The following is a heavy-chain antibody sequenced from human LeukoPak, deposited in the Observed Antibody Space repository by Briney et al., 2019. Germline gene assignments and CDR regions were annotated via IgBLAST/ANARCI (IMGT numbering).Heavy chain of an antibody. J-gene: IGHJ4*02. CDR3: ARDPTKCSGGSCYASYLDY. V-gene: IGHV1-2*02. Sequence: GASVKVSCKASGYSLSGYFIHWLRQAPGQGLEWMGWIHPNSGGTNSAQKFQGRVTMSRDTSNNTAYMELSRLRSDDTAVYYCARDPTKCSGGSCYASYLDYWGQGTLVTVSS. CDR1: GYSLSGYF. CDR2: IHPNSGGT. D-gene: IGHD2-15*01.